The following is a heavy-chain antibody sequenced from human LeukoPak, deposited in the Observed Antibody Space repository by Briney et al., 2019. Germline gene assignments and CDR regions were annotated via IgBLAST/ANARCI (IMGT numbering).Heavy chain of an antibody. J-gene: IGHJ5*02. V-gene: IGHV4-30-4*01. D-gene: IGHD2-2*01. CDR2: IYYSGST. CDR3: ARRGYCSSTSCMKFDP. CDR1: GGSISSGDYY. Sequence: SETLSLTCTVSGGSISSGDYYWSWIRQPPGKGLEWIGYIYYSGSTYYNPSLKSRVTISVDTSTNQFSLKLSSVTAADTAVYYCARRGYCSSTSCMKFDPRGQGTLVTVSS.